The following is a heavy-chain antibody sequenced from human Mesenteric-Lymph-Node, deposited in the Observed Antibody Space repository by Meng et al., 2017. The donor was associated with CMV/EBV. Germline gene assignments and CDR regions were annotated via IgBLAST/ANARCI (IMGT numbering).Heavy chain of an antibody. CDR3: ARRPVQLENWFDP. J-gene: IGHJ5*02. D-gene: IGHD1-1*01. CDR2: IIPILGIA. V-gene: IGHV1-69*10. Sequence: CKASGGTFSSYAISWVRQAPGQGLEWMGGIIPILGIANYAQKFQGRVTITADKSTSTAYMELSSLRSEDTAVYYCARRPVQLENWFDPWGQGTLVTVSS. CDR1: GGTFSSYA.